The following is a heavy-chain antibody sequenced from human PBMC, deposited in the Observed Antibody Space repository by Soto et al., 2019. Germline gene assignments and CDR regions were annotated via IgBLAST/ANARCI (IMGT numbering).Heavy chain of an antibody. CDR1: GGTFSSYA. V-gene: IGHV1-69*01. CDR3: ARDRGVPAAIYYYGMDV. Sequence: QVQLVQSGAEVKKPGSSVKVSCKASGGTFSSYAISWVRQAPGQGLEWMGGIIPIFGTANYAQKFQGRVTITADESTSTAYMELSSLRSDDTAVYYCARDRGVPAAIYYYGMDVWGQGTTVTVSS. CDR2: IIPIFGTA. J-gene: IGHJ6*02. D-gene: IGHD2-2*02.